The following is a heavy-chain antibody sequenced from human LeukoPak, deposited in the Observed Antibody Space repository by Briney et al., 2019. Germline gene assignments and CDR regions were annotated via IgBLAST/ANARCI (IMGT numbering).Heavy chain of an antibody. CDR2: ISGSGGST. V-gene: IGHV3-23*01. CDR1: GFNFRNAW. CDR3: AKGYYYDSSGYYYHFDY. J-gene: IGHJ4*02. D-gene: IGHD3-22*01. Sequence: PGGSLRLSCTASGFNFRNAWMCWVRQAPGKGLEWVSAISGSGGSTYYADSVKGRFTISRDNSKNTLYLQMNSLRAEDTAVYYCAKGYYYDSSGYYYHFDYWGQGTLVTVSS.